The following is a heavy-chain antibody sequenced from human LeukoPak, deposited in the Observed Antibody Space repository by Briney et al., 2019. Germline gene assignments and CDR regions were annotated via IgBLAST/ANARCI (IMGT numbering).Heavy chain of an antibody. V-gene: IGHV1-2*04. CDR3: AREHTGASVVVAAAVDYYYYGMDV. D-gene: IGHD2-15*01. Sequence: GASVKVSCKASGYTFTGYYMHWVRQAPGQGLEWMGWINPNSGGTNYAQKFQGWVTMTRDTSISTAYMELSRLRSDDTAVYYCAREHTGASVVVAAAVDYYYYGMDVWGQGTTVTVSS. J-gene: IGHJ6*02. CDR1: GYTFTGYY. CDR2: INPNSGGT.